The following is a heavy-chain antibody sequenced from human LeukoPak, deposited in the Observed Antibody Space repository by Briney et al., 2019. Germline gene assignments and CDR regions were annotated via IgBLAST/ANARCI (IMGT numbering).Heavy chain of an antibody. V-gene: IGHV4-34*01. CDR2: INHSGST. Sequence: SETLSLTCAVYGGSFSGYYWSWTRQPPGKGLEWIGEINHSGSTNYNPSLKSRVTISVDTSKNQFSLKLSSVTAADTAVYYCARDRCSSTSCRGGWFDPWAREPWSPSPQ. D-gene: IGHD2-2*01. J-gene: IGHJ5*02. CDR1: GGSFSGYY. CDR3: ARDRCSSTSCRGGWFDP.